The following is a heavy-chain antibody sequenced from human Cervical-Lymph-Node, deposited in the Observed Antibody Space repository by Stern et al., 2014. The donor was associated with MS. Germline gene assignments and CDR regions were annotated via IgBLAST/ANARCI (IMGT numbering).Heavy chain of an antibody. CDR3: ARGRDSSGYYYGNYFDY. CDR1: GGTFSSYG. V-gene: IGHV1-69*01. D-gene: IGHD3-22*01. J-gene: IGHJ4*02. Sequence: QMQLVQSGAEVKKPGSSVKVSCKASGGTFSSYGVTWVRQAPGQGLEWMGGIIPIFGKPSYAQTFQGRLTITAEESTSTAYMELSSLRSDDTAVYYCARGRDSSGYYYGNYFDYWGQGTLVTVSS. CDR2: IIPIFGKP.